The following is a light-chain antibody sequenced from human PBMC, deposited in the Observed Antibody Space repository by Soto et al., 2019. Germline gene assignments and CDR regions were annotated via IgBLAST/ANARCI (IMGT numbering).Light chain of an antibody. J-gene: IGKJ1*01. CDR1: QSLLHSDGYNY. Sequence: DVVMIQSPLSLPVTPGEPASISCRSSQSLLHSDGYNYLDWYLQKPGQSPQLLICLGSNRASGVPDRFSGSGSGTDFTLTISRVEAEDFGVYYCMQALQTPWTFGQGTKVDIK. V-gene: IGKV2-28*01. CDR2: LGS. CDR3: MQALQTPWT.